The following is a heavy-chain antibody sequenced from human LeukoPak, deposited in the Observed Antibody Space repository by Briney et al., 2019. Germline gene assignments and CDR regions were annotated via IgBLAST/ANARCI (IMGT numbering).Heavy chain of an antibody. CDR2: ISAYNGNT. CDR1: GYTFTSYG. CDR3: ARDLHYYDSSGYYWSY. D-gene: IGHD3-22*01. V-gene: IGHV1-18*01. J-gene: IGHJ4*02. Sequence: ASVKVSCKASGYTFTSYGISWVRQAPGQGLEWMGWISAYNGNTNYAQKLQGRVTMTTDTSTSTAYMELRSLRSGDTAVYYCARDLHYYDSSGYYWSYWGQGTLVTVSS.